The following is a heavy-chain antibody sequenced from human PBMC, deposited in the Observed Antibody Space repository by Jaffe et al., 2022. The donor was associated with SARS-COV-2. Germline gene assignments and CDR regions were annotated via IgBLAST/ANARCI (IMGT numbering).Heavy chain of an antibody. Sequence: ETLLVESGGDLVQPGGSLRLSCAASGFTFSDHYMDWVRQVPGKGLEWVGRSKHKAEGYATEVAASVKGRFTISRAESKNSLYLQMTNLKTEDTALYFCVRGRGGAYSDFDYWGQGTLVTVSS. V-gene: IGHV3-72*01. CDR3: VRGRGGAYSDFDY. CDR1: GFTFSDHY. J-gene: IGHJ4*02. D-gene: IGHD1-26*01. CDR2: SKHKAEGYAT.